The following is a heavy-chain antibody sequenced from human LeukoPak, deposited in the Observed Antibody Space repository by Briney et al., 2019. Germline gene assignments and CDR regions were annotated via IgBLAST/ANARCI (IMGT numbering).Heavy chain of an antibody. CDR2: INPNSGGT. CDR3: ARDRQLGWFDP. D-gene: IGHD6-13*01. Sequence: ASVKVSCQASGYTFTGYYMHWVRQAPGQGRGWMGWINPNSGGTNYAQKFQGRVTMTRDTSISTAYMELSRLRSDDTAVYYCARDRQLGWFDPWGQGTLVTVSS. V-gene: IGHV1-2*02. CDR1: GYTFTGYY. J-gene: IGHJ5*02.